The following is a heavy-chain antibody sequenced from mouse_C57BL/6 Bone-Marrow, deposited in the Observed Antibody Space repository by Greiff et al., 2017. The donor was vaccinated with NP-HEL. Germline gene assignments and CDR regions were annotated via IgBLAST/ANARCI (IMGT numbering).Heavy chain of an antibody. D-gene: IGHD3-3*01. J-gene: IGHJ4*01. V-gene: IGHV5-17*01. CDR3: ARGGRLYAMDY. CDR2: ISSGSSTI. Sequence: EVQVVESGGGLVKPGGSLKLSCAASGFTFSDYGMHWVRQAPEKGLEWVAYISSGSSTIYYADTVKGRFTISRDNAKNTLFLQMTSLRSEDTAMYYCARGGRLYAMDYWGQGTSVTVSS. CDR1: GFTFSDYG.